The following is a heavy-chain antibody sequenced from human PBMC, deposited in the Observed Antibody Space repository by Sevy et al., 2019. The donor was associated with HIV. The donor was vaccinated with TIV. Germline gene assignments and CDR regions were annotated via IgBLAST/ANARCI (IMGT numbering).Heavy chain of an antibody. V-gene: IGHV3-53*01. D-gene: IGHD3-3*01. J-gene: IGHJ4*02. CDR2: FYTGGGT. CDR1: GFIVTSHY. Sequence: GGSLRLSCAASGFIVTSHYMAWVRQAPGKGLEWVSSFYTGGGTYYADSVKGRFTISRDNSKNTLYLQMNSLSPEDTAFYYCARVPRYDEPYYFDYWGQGALVTVSS. CDR3: ARVPRYDEPYYFDY.